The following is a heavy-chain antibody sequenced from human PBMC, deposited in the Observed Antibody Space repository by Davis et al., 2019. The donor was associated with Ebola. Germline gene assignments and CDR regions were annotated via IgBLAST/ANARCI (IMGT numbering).Heavy chain of an antibody. D-gene: IGHD3-22*01. CDR3: ARDRDSSGYYLGPPDY. CDR1: GFTVSSNY. J-gene: IGHJ4*02. CDR2: VYIGGNT. V-gene: IGHV3-53*01. Sequence: GGSLRLSCAASGFTVSSNYMSWVRQAPGKGLEWVSVVYIGGNTYYADSVRGRFTISRDNSKNTLYLQMNSLRAEDTAVYYCARDRDSSGYYLGPPDYWGQGTLVTVSS.